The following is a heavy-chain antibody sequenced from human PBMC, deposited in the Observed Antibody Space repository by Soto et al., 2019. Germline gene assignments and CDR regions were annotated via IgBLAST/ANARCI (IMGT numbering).Heavy chain of an antibody. Sequence: PSETLSLTCTVSGGSISSYYWSWIRQPPGKGLEWIGYIYYSGSTNYNPSLKSRVTISVDTSKNQFSLKLSSVTAADTAVYYCARHSGYYYGSGSYSLYYYYYMDVWGKGTTVTVSS. V-gene: IGHV4-59*08. CDR1: GGSISSYY. CDR3: ARHSGYYYGSGSYSLYYYYYMDV. D-gene: IGHD3-10*01. CDR2: IYYSGST. J-gene: IGHJ6*03.